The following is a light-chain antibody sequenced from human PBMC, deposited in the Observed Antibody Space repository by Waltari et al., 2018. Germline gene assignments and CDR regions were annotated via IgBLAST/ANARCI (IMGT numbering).Light chain of an antibody. CDR3: QQYDNSPQT. Sequence: EVVLTQSPGTLSLSPGDRATLSCRASQSVTRSYLAWYQQKNGQAPRLLIYGASSRATGIPDRFSGSGSGTDFTLTISTLEPEDFAVYYCQQYDNSPQTFGQGTKVEIK. CDR2: GAS. CDR1: QSVTRSY. V-gene: IGKV3-20*01. J-gene: IGKJ1*01.